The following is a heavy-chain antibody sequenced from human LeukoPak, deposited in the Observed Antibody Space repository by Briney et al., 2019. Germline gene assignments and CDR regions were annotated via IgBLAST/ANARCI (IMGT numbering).Heavy chain of an antibody. J-gene: IGHJ4*02. CDR3: ARGPNEYSSSLYFDN. D-gene: IGHD6-13*01. CDR2: ISSSSSYI. Sequence: GGSLRLSCAASRFTFSSYSMNWVRQAPGKGLEWVSSISSSSSYIYYADSVKGRFTISRDNAKNSLYLQMNSLRAEDTAVYYCARGPNEYSSSLYFDNWGQGTLVTVSS. CDR1: RFTFSSYS. V-gene: IGHV3-21*01.